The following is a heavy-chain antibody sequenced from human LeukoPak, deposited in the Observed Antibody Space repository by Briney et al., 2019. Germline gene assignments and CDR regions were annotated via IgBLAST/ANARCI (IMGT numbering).Heavy chain of an antibody. CDR3: ARGVNGYSSSWYSDY. CDR1: GGSFSGYY. CDR2: INHSGST. J-gene: IGHJ4*02. V-gene: IGHV4-34*01. D-gene: IGHD6-13*01. Sequence: SETLSLTCAVYGGSFSGYYWSWIRQPPGKGLEWIGEINHSGSTNYNPSLKSRVTISVDTSKNQFSLKLSSVTAADTAVYYCARGVNGYSSSWYSDYWGQGTLVTVSS.